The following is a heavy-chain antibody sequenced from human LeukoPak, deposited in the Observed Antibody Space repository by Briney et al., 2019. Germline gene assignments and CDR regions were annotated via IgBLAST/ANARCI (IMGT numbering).Heavy chain of an antibody. D-gene: IGHD3-22*01. V-gene: IGHV4-59*01. CDR3: ARDGAYYYDSSDAFDI. CDR1: GGSIISYY. J-gene: IGHJ3*02. Sequence: SETLSLTCTVSGGSIISYYWSWIRQPPGKGLEWIGYVYYSGSTNYNPSLKSRVTISVDTSKNQFSLKLSSVTAADTAVYYCARDGAYYYDSSDAFDIWGQGTMVTVSS. CDR2: VYYSGST.